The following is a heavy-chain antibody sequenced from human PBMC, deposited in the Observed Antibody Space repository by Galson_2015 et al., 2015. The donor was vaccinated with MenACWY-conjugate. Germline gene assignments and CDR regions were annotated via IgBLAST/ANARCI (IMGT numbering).Heavy chain of an antibody. V-gene: IGHV4-39*07. D-gene: IGHD3-10*01. Sequence: SETLSLTCTVSGGSISSSSYYWGWIRQPPGKGLEWIGSIYYSGSTYYNPSLKSRVTISVDTSKNQFSLKLSSVTAADTAVYYCARGRQGYGSGSYYRVWGQGTLVTVSS. CDR3: ARGRQGYGSGSYYRV. J-gene: IGHJ4*02. CDR2: IYYSGST. CDR1: GGSISSSSYY.